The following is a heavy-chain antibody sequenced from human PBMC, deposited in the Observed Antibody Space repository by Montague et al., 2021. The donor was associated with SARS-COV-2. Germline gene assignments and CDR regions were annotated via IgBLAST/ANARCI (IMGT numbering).Heavy chain of an antibody. CDR1: GGSFSSGDSY. D-gene: IGHD6-13*01. CDR2: LHYHGSA. Sequence: SETLSLTCSVSGGSFSSGDSYWGWLRQAPGKGLEWIGDLHYHGSAYYNPSLRSRVTISADTSKNQFSLKLNSVTAADTAVYYCAATYNGNWYYFDYWGQGTLVTVSS. CDR3: AATYNGNWYYFDY. J-gene: IGHJ4*02. V-gene: IGHV4-39*01.